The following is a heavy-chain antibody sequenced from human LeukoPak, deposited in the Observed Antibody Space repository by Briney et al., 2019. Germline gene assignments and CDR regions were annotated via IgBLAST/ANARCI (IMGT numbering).Heavy chain of an antibody. V-gene: IGHV3-30*02. CDR1: GFTFSSYA. Sequence: GGSLRLSCAASGFTFSSYAMSWVRQAPGKGLEWVAFIRYDGSNKYYADSVKGRFTISRDNSKNTLYLQMNSLRAEDTAVHYCAKANSREVPAAILGYWGQGTLVTVSS. D-gene: IGHD2-2*02. J-gene: IGHJ4*02. CDR2: IRYDGSNK. CDR3: AKANSREVPAAILGY.